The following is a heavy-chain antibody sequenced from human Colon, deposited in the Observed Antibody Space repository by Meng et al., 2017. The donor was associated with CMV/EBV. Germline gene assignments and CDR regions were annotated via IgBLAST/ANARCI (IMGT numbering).Heavy chain of an antibody. J-gene: IGHJ4*02. CDR1: GFNLQDYA. V-gene: IGHV3-23*01. Sequence: GGSLRLSCVASGFNLQDYAMHWVRQAPGKGLDWVSTFGGDGFSTYYADSVKGRFTISRDNSKNTLFLQMNSLRPEDTAVYYCAKGGGTYYGRFNSWGPGTLVTVSS. D-gene: IGHD1-26*01. CDR2: FGGDGFST. CDR3: AKGGGTYYGRFNS.